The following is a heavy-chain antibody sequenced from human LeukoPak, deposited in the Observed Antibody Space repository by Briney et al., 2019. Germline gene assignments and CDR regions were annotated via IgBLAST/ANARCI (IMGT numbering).Heavy chain of an antibody. J-gene: IGHJ4*02. D-gene: IGHD6-13*01. CDR2: ISSNGSNE. V-gene: IGHV3-30-3*01. CDR3: ARIGYSSSWSGDY. CDR1: GFTFSSFA. Sequence: PGGSLRLSCAASGFTFSSFAMHWVRQAPGKGLAWVALISSNGSNEYYADSVKGRFSISRDNSKNTLYLQMNSLRAEDTAVYYCARIGYSSSWSGDYWGQGTLVTVSS.